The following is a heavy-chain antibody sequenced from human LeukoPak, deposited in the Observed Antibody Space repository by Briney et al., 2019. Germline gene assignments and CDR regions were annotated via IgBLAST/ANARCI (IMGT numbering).Heavy chain of an antibody. V-gene: IGHV4-59*01. Sequence: ASETLSLTCTVSGGSISSCYWSWIRQPPGKGLEWIGYIYYSGSTNYNPSLKSRVTISVDTSKNQFSLKLSSVTAADTAVYYCARAYDSSGYYYLYWGQGTLVTVSS. CDR3: ARAYDSSGYYYLY. CDR2: IYYSGST. J-gene: IGHJ4*02. D-gene: IGHD3-22*01. CDR1: GGSISSCY.